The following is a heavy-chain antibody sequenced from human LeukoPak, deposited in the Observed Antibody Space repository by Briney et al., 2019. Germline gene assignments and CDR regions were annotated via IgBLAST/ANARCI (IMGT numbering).Heavy chain of an antibody. CDR1: GDSMSDSY. J-gene: IGHJ6*03. V-gene: IGHV4-4*07. CDR2: IYVSGST. D-gene: IGHD2-8*01. CDR3: ARDIRSHNGPGGYYYYYMDV. Sequence: SETLSLTCTVSGDSMSDSYWSWIRQPAGKGLEWIGRIYVSGSTNYNPSLKSRVTLSVDTSSNQFSLTLSSVTAADTAVYHCARDIRSHNGPGGYYYYYMDVWGKGTTVTVSS.